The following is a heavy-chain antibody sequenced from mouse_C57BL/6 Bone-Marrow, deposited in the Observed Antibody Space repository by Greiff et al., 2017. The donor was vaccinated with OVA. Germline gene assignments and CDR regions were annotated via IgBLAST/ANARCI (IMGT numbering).Heavy chain of an antibody. CDR2: IDPSDSET. J-gene: IGHJ3*01. V-gene: IGHV1-52*01. CDR3: ARLDYSNAFAY. D-gene: IGHD2-5*01. Sequence: QVQLQQPGAELVRPGSSVKLSCKASGYTFTSYWMHWVKQRPIQGLEWIGNIDPSDSETHYNQKFKDKAKLTVDKSSSTAYMQLSSLTSEDSAVYYCARLDYSNAFAYWGQGTLVTVSA. CDR1: GYTFTSYW.